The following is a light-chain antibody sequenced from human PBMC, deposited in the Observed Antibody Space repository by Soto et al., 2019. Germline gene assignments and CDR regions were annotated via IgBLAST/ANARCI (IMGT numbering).Light chain of an antibody. Sequence: QSARTQPASVSGSPGQSITISCTGTSSDIGNYNLVSWYQQYPGKVPKLMIYEGFKRPSGVSDRFSGSKLGNTASLTISGLQAEDEADYYCFSYATNTTFWAFGGGTKLTVL. V-gene: IGLV2-23*01. J-gene: IGLJ3*02. CDR1: SSDIGNYNL. CDR3: FSYATNTTFWA. CDR2: EGF.